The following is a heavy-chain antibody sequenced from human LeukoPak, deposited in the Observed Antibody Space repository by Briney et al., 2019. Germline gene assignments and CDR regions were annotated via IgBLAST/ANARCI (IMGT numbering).Heavy chain of an antibody. J-gene: IGHJ6*02. CDR2: INHNGNVN. D-gene: IGHD3-16*01. V-gene: IGHV3-7*03. Sequence: GGPLRLSCAASGFTFSSYWMNWARQAPGKGLEWVASINHNGNVNYYVDSVKGRFTISRDNAKNSLYLQMSNLRAEDTAVYFCARGGGLDVWGQGTTVTVSS. CDR3: ARGGGLDV. CDR1: GFTFSSYW.